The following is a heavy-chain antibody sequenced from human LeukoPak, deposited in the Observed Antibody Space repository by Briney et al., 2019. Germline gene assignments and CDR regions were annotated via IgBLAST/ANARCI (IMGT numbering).Heavy chain of an antibody. CDR2: IYYSGST. D-gene: IGHD2-15*01. V-gene: IGHV4-39*07. CDR3: ARVSPSRCSGGSCYSGFDY. CDR1: GGSISSSSYY. J-gene: IGHJ4*02. Sequence: PSETLSLTCTVSGGSISSSSYYWGWIRQPPGKGLEWIGSIYYSGSTYYNPSLKSRVTISVDTSKNQFSLKLSSVTAADTAVYYCARVSPSRCSGGSCYSGFDYWGQGTLVTVSS.